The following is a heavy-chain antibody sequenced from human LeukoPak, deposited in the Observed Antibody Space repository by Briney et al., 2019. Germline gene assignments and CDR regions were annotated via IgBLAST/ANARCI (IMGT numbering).Heavy chain of an antibody. J-gene: IGHJ4*02. V-gene: IGHV3-7*03. CDR1: GFTFSSYW. CDR2: IKQDGSER. CDR3: ARDSYSGYDTTPDY. D-gene: IGHD5-12*01. Sequence: PGGSLRLSCAASGFTFSSYWMSWVRQAPGKGPERVANIKQDGSERYYVDSVKGRFTISRDNAKNSLYLQMNSLRAEDTAVYYCARDSYSGYDTTPDYWGQGTLVTVSS.